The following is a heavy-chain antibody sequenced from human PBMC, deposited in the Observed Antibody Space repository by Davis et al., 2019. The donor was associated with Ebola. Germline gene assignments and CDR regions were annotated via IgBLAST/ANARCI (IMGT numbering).Heavy chain of an antibody. CDR1: GYTFTSYD. J-gene: IGHJ5*02. Sequence: AASVKVSCKASGYTFTSYDINWVRQATGQGLEWMGWMNPNSGNTGYAQKLQGRVTMTTDTSTSTAYMELRSLRSDDTAVYYCARLRITIFGVVIPNWFDPWGQGTLVTVSS. V-gene: IGHV1-8*01. CDR3: ARLRITIFGVVIPNWFDP. D-gene: IGHD3-3*01. CDR2: MNPNSGNT.